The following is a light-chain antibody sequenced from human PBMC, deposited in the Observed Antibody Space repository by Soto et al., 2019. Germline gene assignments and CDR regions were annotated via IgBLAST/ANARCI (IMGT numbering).Light chain of an antibody. J-gene: IGKJ5*01. CDR3: QQRISWPIT. V-gene: IGKV3-11*01. CDR2: GAS. Sequence: EDVLMPPPPALALSPGDRATLPSMASQSVSRYLAWFQQKPGQAPRLLIYGASNRATGIPDRFSGSGSGTDFTLTISSLEPEDFAIYYCQQRISWPITFGQGTRLEIK. CDR1: QSVSRY.